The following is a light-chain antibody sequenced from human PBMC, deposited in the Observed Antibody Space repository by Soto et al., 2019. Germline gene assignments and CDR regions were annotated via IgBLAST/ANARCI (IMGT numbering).Light chain of an antibody. CDR2: DND. V-gene: IGLV1-51*01. J-gene: IGLJ3*02. Sequence: QSVLTQPPSVSAAPGQKVTISCSGSSSNIGNNYVSWYRHLPGTAPKLLIYDNDKRLSGIPDRFSGSKSGTSASLAISGLRSEDEADYYCAAWSGSLSGLVFGGGTKVTVL. CDR1: SSNIGNNY. CDR3: AAWSGSLSGLV.